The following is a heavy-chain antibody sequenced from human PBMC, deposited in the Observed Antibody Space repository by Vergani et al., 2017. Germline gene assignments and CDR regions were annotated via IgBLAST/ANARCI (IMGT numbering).Heavy chain of an antibody. CDR2: VDPEDGET. Sequence: EVQLVQSGAEVKKPGATLKISCKVSGYTFTDHYMHWVKQAPGKGLEWMGLVDPEDGETIYAEKFKGRVTIAADTSTDTAHVELSSLRSEDTAVYYCATPQTVTTGGMEGWWRGSTIIVFS. J-gene: IGHJ6*01. CDR3: ATPQTVTTGGMEG. CDR1: GYTFTDHY. V-gene: IGHV1-69-2*01. D-gene: IGHD4-17*01.